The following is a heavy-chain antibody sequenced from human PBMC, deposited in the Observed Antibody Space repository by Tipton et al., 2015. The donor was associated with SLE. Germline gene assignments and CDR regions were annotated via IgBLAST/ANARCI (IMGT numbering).Heavy chain of an antibody. CDR3: ARDSSSPRGTYYYGMDV. V-gene: IGHV3-30-3*01. D-gene: IGHD6-6*01. CDR1: GFTFSSYA. J-gene: IGHJ6*02. Sequence: SLRLSCAASGFTFSSYAMHWVRQAPGKGLEWVAVISYDGSNKYYADSVKGRFTISRDNSKNTLYLQMNSLRAEDTAVYYRARDSSSPRGTYYYGMDVWGQGTTVTVSS. CDR2: ISYDGSNK.